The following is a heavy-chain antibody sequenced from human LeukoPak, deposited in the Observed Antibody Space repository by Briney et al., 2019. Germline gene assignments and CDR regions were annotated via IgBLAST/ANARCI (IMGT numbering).Heavy chain of an antibody. J-gene: IGHJ5*02. V-gene: IGHV4-59*01. CDR1: GGSISSYY. CDR2: IYYSGST. D-gene: IGHD1-20*01. Sequence: SETLSLTCTVSGGSISSYYWSWLRQPPGKGLEWIGYIYYSGSTNYNPSLKSRVTISVDTSKNQFSLKLSSVTAADTAVYYCARIGITGTTHWFDPWGQGTLVTVSS. CDR3: ARIGITGTTHWFDP.